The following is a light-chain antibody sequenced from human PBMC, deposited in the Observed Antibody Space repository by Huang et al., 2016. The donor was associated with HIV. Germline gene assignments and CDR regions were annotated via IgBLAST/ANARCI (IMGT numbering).Light chain of an antibody. CDR2: DAS. CDR1: QSIGTY. J-gene: IGKJ4*01. CDR3: QQRSKWPLT. Sequence: EIVLTQSPVTLSLSPGDRATLSCRASQSIGTYLAWYQQKSGQAPRLLIYDASNRAAGVPARFSASGSETDFTLTIDSLDPDDFAIYHCQQRSKWPLTFGGGTMVEMK. V-gene: IGKV3-11*01.